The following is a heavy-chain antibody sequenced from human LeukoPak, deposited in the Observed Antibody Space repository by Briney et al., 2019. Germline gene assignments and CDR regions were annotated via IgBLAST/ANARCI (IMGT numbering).Heavy chain of an antibody. J-gene: IGHJ4*02. CDR2: ISSSSGTI. CDR3: ARNSGSYGGIDY. D-gene: IGHD1-26*01. Sequence: GGSLRLSCAASGFTFSSYSMNWVRQAPGKGLEWVSYISSSSGTIYYADSVKGRFTISRDNAKNSVYLQMNSLRDEDTAVYYCARNSGSYGGIDYWGQGTLVTVSS. V-gene: IGHV3-48*02. CDR1: GFTFSSYS.